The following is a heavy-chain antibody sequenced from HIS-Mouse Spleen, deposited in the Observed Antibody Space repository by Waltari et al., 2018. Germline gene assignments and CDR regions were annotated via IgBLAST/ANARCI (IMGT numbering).Heavy chain of an antibody. D-gene: IGHD6-13*01. CDR1: GGSISSSSYY. J-gene: IGHJ2*01. CDR2: IYYGGRP. CDR3: AREIPYSSSWYDWYFDL. V-gene: IGHV4-39*07. Sequence: QLQLQESGPGLVKPSETLSLTCTVSGGSISSSSYYWGWIRQPPGKGLEWIGSIYYGGRPYYNPSLTSRVTISVDTSKNQFSLKLSSVTAADTAVYYCAREIPYSSSWYDWYFDLWGRGTLVTVSS.